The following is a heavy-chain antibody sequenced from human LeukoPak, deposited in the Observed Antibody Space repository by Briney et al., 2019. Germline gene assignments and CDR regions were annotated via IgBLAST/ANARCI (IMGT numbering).Heavy chain of an antibody. Sequence: SETLSLTCTVSGGSISSSSYYWGWIRQPPGKGLEWIGSIYYSGSTYYNPSLKSRVIISVDASKNQFTLQLSSVTAADTAVYYCARVDLYSSSWRASNWFDPWGQGTLVTVSS. J-gene: IGHJ5*02. V-gene: IGHV4-39*06. D-gene: IGHD6-13*01. CDR3: ARVDLYSSSWRASNWFDP. CDR2: IYYSGST. CDR1: GGSISSSSYY.